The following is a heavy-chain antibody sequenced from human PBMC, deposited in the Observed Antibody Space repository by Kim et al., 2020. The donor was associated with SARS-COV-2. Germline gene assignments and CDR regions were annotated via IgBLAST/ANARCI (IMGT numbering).Heavy chain of an antibody. CDR1: GFTFVDYA. J-gene: IGHJ6*02. CDR3: ATLLPKLAARPHYYYGMDV. D-gene: IGHD6-6*01. V-gene: IGHV3-9*01. CDR2: ISWNSGRI. Sequence: GGSLRLSCAASGFTFVDYAMHWVRQAPGQGLEWVSVISWNSGRIGYADSVKGRFTIARDNAKNSLYLQMNSLRAEDTALYYCATLLPKLAARPHYYYGMDVWGQGTTVTVSS.